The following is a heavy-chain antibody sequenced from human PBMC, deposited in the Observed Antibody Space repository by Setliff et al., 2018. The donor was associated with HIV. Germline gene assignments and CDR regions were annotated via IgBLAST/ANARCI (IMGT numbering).Heavy chain of an antibody. CDR1: GGSMSTYY. Sequence: PSETLSLTCSVSGGSMSTYYWSWIRQPAGKRLEWIGRVCTSGSTIYNPSLRSRVTMSVDTSKSQFSLKLNSVAAADTAVYYCARVFPPIRGAPFGTPPGAFDIWGQGTMVTVS. D-gene: IGHD2-15*01. CDR2: VCTSGST. V-gene: IGHV4-4*07. J-gene: IGHJ3*02. CDR3: ARVFPPIRGAPFGTPPGAFDI.